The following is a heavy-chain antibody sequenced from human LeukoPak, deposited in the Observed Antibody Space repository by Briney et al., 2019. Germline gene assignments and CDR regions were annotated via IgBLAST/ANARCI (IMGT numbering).Heavy chain of an antibody. CDR1: GGSISSSNW. J-gene: IGHJ6*02. Sequence: PSGTLSLTCAVSGGSISSSNWWSWVRQPPGKGLEWIGEIYHSGSTNYNPSLKSRVTISVDKSKNQFSLKLSSVTAADTAVYYCARDPHYYDDSGFFYPYHYYGIDVWGQGTTVTVSS. CDR2: IYHSGST. CDR3: ARDPHYYDDSGFFYPYHYYGIDV. D-gene: IGHD3-22*01. V-gene: IGHV4-4*02.